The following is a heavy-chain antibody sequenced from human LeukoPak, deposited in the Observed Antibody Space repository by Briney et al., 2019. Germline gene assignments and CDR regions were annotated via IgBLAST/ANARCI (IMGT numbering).Heavy chain of an antibody. Sequence: GGSLRLSCAASGFIFNYYAMNWVRQAPGKGLEWVSYISSSGSTIYNADSVRGRFIISRDNPKNSLSLQMNSLRVEDTAIYYCARAGTCGEYGEYWGQGALVTVSS. CDR3: ARAGTCGEYGEY. CDR2: ISSSGSTI. J-gene: IGHJ4*02. CDR1: GFIFNYYA. V-gene: IGHV3-48*03. D-gene: IGHD4-17*01.